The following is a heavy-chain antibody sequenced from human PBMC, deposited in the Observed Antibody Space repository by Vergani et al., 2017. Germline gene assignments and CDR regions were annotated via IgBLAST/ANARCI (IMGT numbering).Heavy chain of an antibody. V-gene: IGHV4-34*09. CDR3: ARWSLWRLGNWFDP. D-gene: IGHD6-19*01. CDR1: GGSFSGYY. CDR2: INHSGST. Sequence: QVQLQESGPGLVKPSQTLSLTCAVYGGSFSGYYWSWIRQPPGKGLEWIGEINHSGSTNYNPSLKSRVTISVDTSKNQFSLKLSSVTAADTAVYYCARWSLWRLGNWFDPGGQGTLVTVSS. J-gene: IGHJ5*02.